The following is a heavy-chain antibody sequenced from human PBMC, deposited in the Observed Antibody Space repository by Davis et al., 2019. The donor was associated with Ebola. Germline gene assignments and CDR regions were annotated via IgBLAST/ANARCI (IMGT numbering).Heavy chain of an antibody. CDR2: IKQGGSEK. J-gene: IGHJ4*02. D-gene: IGHD3-10*01. V-gene: IGHV3-7*01. CDR1: GFSFSRNW. CDR3: ARGPDFGSRTDFFDY. Sequence: PGGSLRLSCAASGFSFSRNWMSWVRQAPGKGLEWVANIKQGGSEKFYVDSVKGRFTISRDDAKNSLYLQMNSLRAEDTAFYYCARGPDFGSRTDFFDYWGPGTLVTVSS.